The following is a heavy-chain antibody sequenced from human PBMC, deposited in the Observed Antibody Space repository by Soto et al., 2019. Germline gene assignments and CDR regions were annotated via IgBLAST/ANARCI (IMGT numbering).Heavy chain of an antibody. J-gene: IGHJ5*02. Sequence: SETLSLTCAVSGGSISSGGYSWSWIRQPPGKGLEWIGYIYHSGSTYYNPSPKSRVTISVDRSKNQFSLKLSSVTAADTAVYYCARDGRHCSGGSCSNWFDPWGQGTLVTVSS. V-gene: IGHV4-30-2*01. CDR3: ARDGRHCSGGSCSNWFDP. CDR1: GGSISSGGYS. D-gene: IGHD2-15*01. CDR2: IYHSGST.